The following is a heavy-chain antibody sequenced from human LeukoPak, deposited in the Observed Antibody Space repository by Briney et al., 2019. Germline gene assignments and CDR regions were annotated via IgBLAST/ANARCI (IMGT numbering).Heavy chain of an antibody. J-gene: IGHJ4*02. D-gene: IGHD3-10*01. V-gene: IGHV3-20*04. Sequence: PGGSLRLSCAASGFTFDDYGMSWVRQAPGKGLEWVSGINWNGGSTYYADSVKGRFTISRDNSKNTLYLQMNSLRAEDTAVYYRAKAVPSYFGEFFDYWGQGTLVTVSS. CDR2: INWNGGST. CDR3: AKAVPSYFGEFFDY. CDR1: GFTFDDYG.